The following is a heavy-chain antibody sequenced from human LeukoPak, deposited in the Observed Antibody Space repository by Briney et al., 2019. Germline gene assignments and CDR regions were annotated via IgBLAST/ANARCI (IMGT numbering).Heavy chain of an antibody. D-gene: IGHD6-19*01. Sequence: SVKVSCKASGGTFSSYAISWVRQAPGQGLEWMGRIIPIFGTANYAQKFQGRVTITTDESTTTAYMELSSLRSEDTAVYYCARDPGYSSGWYEGYFDYWGQGTLVTVSS. V-gene: IGHV1-69*05. CDR2: IIPIFGTA. CDR1: GGTFSSYA. J-gene: IGHJ4*02. CDR3: ARDPGYSSGWYEGYFDY.